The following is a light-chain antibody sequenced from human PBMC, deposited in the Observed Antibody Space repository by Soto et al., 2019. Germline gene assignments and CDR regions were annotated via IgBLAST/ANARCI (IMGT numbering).Light chain of an antibody. V-gene: IGKV1-39*01. CDR1: QSINNL. CDR2: AAS. J-gene: IGKJ2*02. CDR3: QQSYSTPRT. Sequence: DIQMTQSPSSLSASAGDRVTITCRASQSINNLLNWYHQKPGKAPKLLIYAASTLQSGVPSRFSGSGSGTDFTLTISSLQPEDFATYYCQQSYSTPRTFGQGTKLEIK.